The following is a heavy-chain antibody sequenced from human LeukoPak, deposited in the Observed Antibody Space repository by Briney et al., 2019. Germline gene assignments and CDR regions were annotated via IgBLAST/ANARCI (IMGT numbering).Heavy chain of an antibody. D-gene: IGHD3-10*01. CDR3: ARGARFTISGYFDY. J-gene: IGHJ4*02. Sequence: PSETLSLTCAVYGGSFSGYYWSWIRQPPGKGLEWIGEINHSGSTNYNPSLKSRVTISVDTSKNQFSLKLSSVTAAGTAVYYCARGARFTISGYFDYWGQGTLVTVSS. CDR1: GGSFSGYY. CDR2: INHSGST. V-gene: IGHV4-34*01.